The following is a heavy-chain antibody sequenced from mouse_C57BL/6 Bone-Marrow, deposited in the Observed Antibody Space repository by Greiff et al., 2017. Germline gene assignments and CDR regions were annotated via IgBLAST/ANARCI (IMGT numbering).Heavy chain of an antibody. D-gene: IGHD1-1*01. CDR1: GYTFTSYW. J-gene: IGHJ1*03. CDR2: IYPGSGST. Sequence: QVQLQQPGAELVKPGASVKMSCKASGYTFTSYWITWVKQRPGQGLEWIGDIYPGSGSTNYNEKFKSKATLTVDTSSSTAYMQLSSLTSEDSAVYDCASGNYYGSSYWYFDVWGTGTTVTVSS. V-gene: IGHV1-55*01. CDR3: ASGNYYGSSYWYFDV.